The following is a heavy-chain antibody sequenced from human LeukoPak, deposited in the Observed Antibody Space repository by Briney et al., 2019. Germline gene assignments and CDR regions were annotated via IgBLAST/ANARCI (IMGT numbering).Heavy chain of an antibody. CDR1: GVSVNSGSHY. J-gene: IGHJ4*02. CDR2: IYYSGST. Sequence: PSETLSLTCTVSGVSVNSGSHYWSWIRQPPGKGLEWIGHIYYSGSTNYNPSLTSRVTISLDTSKNQFSLRLTSVTAADTAVYYCARRDYYDSSFDYWGQGTLVTVSS. D-gene: IGHD3-22*01. V-gene: IGHV4-61*01. CDR3: ARRDYYDSSFDY.